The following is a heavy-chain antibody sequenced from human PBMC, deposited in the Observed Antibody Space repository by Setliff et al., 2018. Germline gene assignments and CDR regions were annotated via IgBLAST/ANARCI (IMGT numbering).Heavy chain of an antibody. V-gene: IGHV1-69*06. D-gene: IGHD2-2*01. J-gene: IGHJ5*02. Sequence: SVKVSCKASGGTFSSYAISWVRQAPGQGLEWMGRIIPIFGTANYAKKFQGRVTITADKSTSTAHMELSSLRSEDTAVYYCAREKGPAAHWNWFDPWGQGTLVTVS. CDR1: GGTFSSYA. CDR3: AREKGPAAHWNWFDP. CDR2: IIPIFGTA.